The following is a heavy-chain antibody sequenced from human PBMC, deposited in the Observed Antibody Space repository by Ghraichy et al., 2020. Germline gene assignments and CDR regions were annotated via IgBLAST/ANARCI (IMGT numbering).Heavy chain of an antibody. V-gene: IGHV1-2*02. CDR1: GYILTDYY. CDR3: ARGGREIYYYYDFMDV. J-gene: IGHJ6*03. Sequence: ASVKVSCKASGYILTDYYIHWVRQAPGQGLEWMGWINPNSGGANYEQNFQDRVTMTRDTSISTAYMELSRLRFDDTAVYYCARGGREIYYYYDFMDVWGKGTTVAVSS. CDR2: INPNSGGA.